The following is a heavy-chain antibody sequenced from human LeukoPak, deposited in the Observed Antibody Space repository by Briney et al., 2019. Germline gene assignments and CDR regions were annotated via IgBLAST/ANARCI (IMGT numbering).Heavy chain of an antibody. Sequence: PGGSLRLSCAASGFTFSSYEMNWVRQAPGEGLEWVSYISSSGSTIYYADSVKGRFTISRDNAKNSLYLQMNSLRAEDTAVYYCARDRYDYVWGSYVFDYWGQGTLVTVSS. CDR3: ARDRYDYVWGSYVFDY. CDR2: ISSSGSTI. D-gene: IGHD3-16*01. J-gene: IGHJ4*02. V-gene: IGHV3-48*03. CDR1: GFTFSSYE.